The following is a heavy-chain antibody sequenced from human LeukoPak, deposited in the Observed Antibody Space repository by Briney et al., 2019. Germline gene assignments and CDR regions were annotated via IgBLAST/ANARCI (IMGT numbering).Heavy chain of an antibody. CDR3: AKFGERWLQSNFDY. CDR1: GFTFSSYA. D-gene: IGHD5-24*01. J-gene: IGHJ4*02. Sequence: PGGSLRLSCAASGFTFSSYAMNWVRQAPGKGLEWVSAISGSGANTYYADSVKGRFTISRDNSKNTLYLQMNSLRAEDTAVYYCAKFGERWLQSNFDYWGQGTLVTVSS. CDR2: ISGSGANT. V-gene: IGHV3-23*01.